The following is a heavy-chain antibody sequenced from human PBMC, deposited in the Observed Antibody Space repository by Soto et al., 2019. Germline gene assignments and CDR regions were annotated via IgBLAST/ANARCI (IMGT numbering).Heavy chain of an antibody. J-gene: IGHJ4*02. CDR2: IIPIYASP. D-gene: IGHD3-9*01. CDR1: GGTFSSNA. CDR3: AVTVTGSRSPLAH. Sequence: ASVKVSCKASGGTFSSNAISWVRQAPGQGLEWMGGIIPIYASPNYAQNFQGRVTVTADKATSTAYLELSRLKFADSAIYYCAVTVTGSRSPLAHWGQGTLVTVSS. V-gene: IGHV1-69*06.